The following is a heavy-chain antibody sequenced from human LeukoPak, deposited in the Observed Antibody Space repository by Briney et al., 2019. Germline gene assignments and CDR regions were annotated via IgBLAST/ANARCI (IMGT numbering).Heavy chain of an antibody. CDR3: ARDLDSSSWYGFDP. Sequence: PGGSLRLSCAASGFTFSSYAMHWARQAPGKGLEYVSAISSNGGSTYYANSVKGRFTISRDNSKNTLYLQMGSLRAEDMAVYYCARDLDSSSWYGFDPWGQGTLVTVSS. D-gene: IGHD6-13*01. CDR1: GFTFSSYA. CDR2: ISSNGGST. V-gene: IGHV3-64*01. J-gene: IGHJ5*02.